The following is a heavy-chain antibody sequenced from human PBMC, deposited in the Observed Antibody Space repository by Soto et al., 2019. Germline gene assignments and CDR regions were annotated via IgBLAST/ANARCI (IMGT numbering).Heavy chain of an antibody. CDR2: ISAYSGNT. Sequence: GASVKVSCKASGGGNLRDYRTTWVRQAPGQGLEWMGWISAYSGNTNYAQKLQGRVTMTTDTSTSTAYMELRSLRSDDTAVYYCARAFVDIVATIKYYYYGMDVWGQGTTVTVSS. V-gene: IGHV1-18*04. CDR3: ARAFVDIVATIKYYYYGMDV. D-gene: IGHD5-12*01. J-gene: IGHJ6*02. CDR1: GGGNLRDYR.